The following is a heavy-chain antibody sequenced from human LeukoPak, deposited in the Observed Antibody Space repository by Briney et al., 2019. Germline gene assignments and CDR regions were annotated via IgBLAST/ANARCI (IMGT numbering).Heavy chain of an antibody. D-gene: IGHD1-26*01. J-gene: IGHJ3*02. CDR1: GFTFSNFA. CDR3: AKRSGAEGGPMNI. Sequence: PGGSLRLSCAASGFTFSNFAMSWVRQAPGKGLEWVSVLSGSGGTTYYADFVKGRFTISRDNSKNTLYLQMNSLRVEDTAVYYCAKRSGAEGGPMNIWGQGTMVTVSS. CDR2: LSGSGGTT. V-gene: IGHV3-23*01.